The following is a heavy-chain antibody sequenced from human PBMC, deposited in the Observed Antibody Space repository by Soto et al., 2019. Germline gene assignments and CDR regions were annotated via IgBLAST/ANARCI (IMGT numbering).Heavy chain of an antibody. J-gene: IGHJ6*02. V-gene: IGHV1-18*01. CDR1: GYTFSSYG. CDR3: ARDRGGDGMDV. Sequence: ASVKVSCKASGYTFSSYGISWVRQAPGQGLEWMGWISGYNGNTNYAQKLQGRVTMTIDTSTSTVYMELRSLRSDDTAVYYCARDRGGDGMDVWGQGTTVTVSS. CDR2: ISGYNGNT. D-gene: IGHD3-16*01.